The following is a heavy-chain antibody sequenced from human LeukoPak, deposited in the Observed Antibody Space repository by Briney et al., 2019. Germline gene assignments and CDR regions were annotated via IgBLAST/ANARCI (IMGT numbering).Heavy chain of an antibody. CDR2: IYHSGST. D-gene: IGHD3-3*01. J-gene: IGHJ6*03. V-gene: IGHV4-39*07. CDR1: GGSISSSGYY. Sequence: KPSETLSLTCTVSGGSISSSGYYWGWIRQPPGKGLEWIGSIYHSGSTYYNPSLKSRVTISVDTSKNQFSLKLSSVTAADTAVYYCARDRFLNYYYMDVWGKGTTVTVSS. CDR3: ARDRFLNYYYMDV.